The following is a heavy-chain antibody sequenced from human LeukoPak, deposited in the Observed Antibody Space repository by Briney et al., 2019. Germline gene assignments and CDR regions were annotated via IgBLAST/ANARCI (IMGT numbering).Heavy chain of an antibody. J-gene: IGHJ3*02. CDR2: IYSNEAT. D-gene: IGHD3-3*02. V-gene: IGHV4-4*08. CDR3: ARASSFHDAFDI. Sequence: SETLSLTCTVSGGSIKGYHWSWIRQPPGKGLEWIGYIYSNEATEYKPSLKSRVTISADTSKNQFSLKLTSVTAADTAMYYCARASSFHDAFDIWGQGTMVTVSS. CDR1: GGSIKGYH.